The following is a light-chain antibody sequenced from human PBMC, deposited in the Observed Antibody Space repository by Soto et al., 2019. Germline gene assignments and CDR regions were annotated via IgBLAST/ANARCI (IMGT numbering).Light chain of an antibody. Sequence: QSALTQPASVSGSPGQSITISCTGTTSDVGGYNSVSWYQQHPGKAPELMIYDVSNRPSGISYRFSGSKSGNTASLTISGLQAEDDADYYCSSRTSTSTRVFGTGTKVTVL. J-gene: IGLJ1*01. V-gene: IGLV2-14*01. CDR2: DVS. CDR1: TSDVGGYNS. CDR3: SSRTSTSTRV.